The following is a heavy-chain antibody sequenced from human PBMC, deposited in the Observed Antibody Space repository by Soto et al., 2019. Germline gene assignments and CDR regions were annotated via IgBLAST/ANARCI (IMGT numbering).Heavy chain of an antibody. Sequence: QVQLQESGPGLVKPSQTLSLTCTVSGDSMNSGDYYWNWIRQSPGKGLEWIGHIYNGGNSYQNPSXXXRXXISVGTPKNQFFLRLTSVTVVDTAVYYCARYYWNSPYSMDVWGQGTAVTVSS. CDR2: IYNGGNS. D-gene: IGHD1-7*01. J-gene: IGHJ6*02. CDR3: ARYYWNSPYSMDV. V-gene: IGHV4-30-4*01. CDR1: GDSMNSGDYY.